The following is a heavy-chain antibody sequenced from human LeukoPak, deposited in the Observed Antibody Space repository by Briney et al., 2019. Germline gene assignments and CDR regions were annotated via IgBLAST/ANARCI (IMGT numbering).Heavy chain of an antibody. V-gene: IGHV3-21*01. CDR2: ISSSSSYI. CDR1: GFTFSSYS. D-gene: IGHD1-26*01. Sequence: PGGSLRLSCAASGFTFSSYSVNWVRQAPGKGLEWVSSISSSSSYIYYADSVKGRFTISRDNAKNSLYLQMNSLRAEDTAVYYCARGGSGSYVYFDYWGQGTLVTVSS. J-gene: IGHJ4*02. CDR3: ARGGSGSYVYFDY.